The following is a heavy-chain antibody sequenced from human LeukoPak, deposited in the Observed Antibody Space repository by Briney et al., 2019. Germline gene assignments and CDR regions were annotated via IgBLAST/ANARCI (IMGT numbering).Heavy chain of an antibody. V-gene: IGHV3-9*01. CDR2: ISWNSGSI. D-gene: IGHD4-17*01. CDR3: ARDSGIPAVTTLGV. J-gene: IGHJ3*01. CDR1: GFTFDDYA. Sequence: GGSLRLSCAASGFTFDDYAMHWVRQAPGKGLEWVSGISWNSGSIGYAGSVKGRFTISRDNAKKSLYLQMNSLGAEDTAVYYCARDSGIPAVTTLGVWGQGTMVTVSS.